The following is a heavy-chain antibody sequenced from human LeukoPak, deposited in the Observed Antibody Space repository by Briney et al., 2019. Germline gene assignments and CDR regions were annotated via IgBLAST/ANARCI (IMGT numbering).Heavy chain of an antibody. D-gene: IGHD3-16*01. Sequence: GGSLRLSCAASGFTVITNDMTWVRQAPGKGLEWVPVLYSDGNTKYADSVQGRSTISRDNSKNTLYLEMNSLSPDDTAVYYCARGVESLAANTLAYWGQGTLVTVSS. CDR3: ARGVESLAANTLAY. CDR2: LYSDGNT. J-gene: IGHJ4*02. CDR1: GFTVITND. V-gene: IGHV3-53*01.